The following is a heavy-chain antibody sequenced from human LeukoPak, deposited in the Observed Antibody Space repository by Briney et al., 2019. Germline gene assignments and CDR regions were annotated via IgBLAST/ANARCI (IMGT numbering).Heavy chain of an antibody. D-gene: IGHD6-25*01. J-gene: IGHJ4*02. CDR3: ARGSGIITGTDE. CDR1: GFTFSSHW. Sequence: PGGSLRLSCAASGFTFSSHWMHWVRQAPGKGLVWVSRIKDDGSHTNYADSVKGRFTISRDNAKNTLSLQMNSLRAEDTAVYYCARGSGIITGTDEWGQGTLVTLSS. V-gene: IGHV3-74*01. CDR2: IKDDGSHT.